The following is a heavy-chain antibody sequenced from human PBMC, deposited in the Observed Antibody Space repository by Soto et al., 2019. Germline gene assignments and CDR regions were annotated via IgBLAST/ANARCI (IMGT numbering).Heavy chain of an antibody. CDR1: GFTFSNYA. D-gene: IGHD3-22*01. J-gene: IGHJ4*02. CDR3: AHRNYYDSSGYYYYYFDF. Sequence: GGSLRLSCAASGFTFSNYAMNWVRQAPGKGLEWVSSISGTGDTTHYAESVKGRFTISRDNSKNTVHLQMKSLRAEDTALYYCAHRNYYDSSGYYYYYFDFWGQGTLVTVSS. CDR2: ISGTGDTT. V-gene: IGHV3-23*01.